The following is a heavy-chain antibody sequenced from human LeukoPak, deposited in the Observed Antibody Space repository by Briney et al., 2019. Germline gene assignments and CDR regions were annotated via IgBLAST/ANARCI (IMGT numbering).Heavy chain of an antibody. Sequence: SETLSLTCTVSGGSISSGDYYWSWIRQPPGKGLEWIGYIYYSGSTYYNPSLKSRVTISVDTSKNQFSLKLSSVTAADTAVYYCARVRTEGVADYWGQGTLVTVSS. CDR3: ARVRTEGVADY. D-gene: IGHD3-10*01. J-gene: IGHJ4*02. CDR2: IYYSGST. CDR1: GGSISSGDYY. V-gene: IGHV4-30-4*01.